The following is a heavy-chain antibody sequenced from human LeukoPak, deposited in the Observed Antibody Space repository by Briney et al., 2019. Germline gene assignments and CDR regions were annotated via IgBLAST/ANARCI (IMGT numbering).Heavy chain of an antibody. D-gene: IGHD1-26*01. CDR3: ARDLRPASMGATLDCLRY. Sequence: GGSLRLSCAASGFTFSSYSMNWVRQAPGKGLEWVSYISSSSSTIYYADSVKGRFTISRDNAKNSLYLQMNSLRAEDTAVYYCARDLRPASMGATLDCLRYWGQGTLVTVSS. CDR1: GFTFSSYS. V-gene: IGHV3-48*04. J-gene: IGHJ4*02. CDR2: ISSSSSTI.